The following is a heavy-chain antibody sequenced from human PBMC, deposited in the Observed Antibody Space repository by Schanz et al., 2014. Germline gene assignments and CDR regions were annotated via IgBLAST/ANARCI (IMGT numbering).Heavy chain of an antibody. V-gene: IGHV3-30*18. CDR2: ISYDGSDK. Sequence: QVQLVESGGGVVQPGRSLRLSCAASRLTFANEDIHWVRQAPGKGLEWVAVISYDGSDKFYADSVKGRFTISRDNSNNTLSLQMNSLRNEDTAVYYCAKDRGGDYEVSYYYGMDVWGQGTTVTVSS. CDR3: AKDRGGDYEVSYYYGMDV. CDR1: RLTFANED. D-gene: IGHD4-17*01. J-gene: IGHJ6*02.